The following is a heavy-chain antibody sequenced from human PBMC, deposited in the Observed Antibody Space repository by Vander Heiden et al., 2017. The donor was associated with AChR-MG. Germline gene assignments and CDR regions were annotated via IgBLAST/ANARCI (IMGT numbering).Heavy chain of an antibody. Sequence: EVQLLESGGGLVQPGGSLRLSCAASGFTFSSYAMSWVRQAPGKGLEWVSAISGSGGSTYYADSVKGRFTISRDNSKNTLYLQMNSLRAEDTAVYYCAKDIDYGGTSQHWYFDLWGRGTLVTVSS. J-gene: IGHJ2*01. CDR2: ISGSGGST. CDR1: GFTFSSYA. D-gene: IGHD4-17*01. CDR3: AKDIDYGGTSQHWYFDL. V-gene: IGHV3-23*01.